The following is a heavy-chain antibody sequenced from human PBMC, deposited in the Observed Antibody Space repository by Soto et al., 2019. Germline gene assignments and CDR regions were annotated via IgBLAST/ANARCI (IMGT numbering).Heavy chain of an antibody. D-gene: IGHD3-10*01. Sequence: GGSLRLSCAASGFTFSSYAMSWVRQAPGTGLEWVGFIRSKAYGGTTEYAASVKGRFTISRDDSKSIAYLQMNSLKTEDTAVYYCTTRLLWFGDPKGPEDYWGQGTLVTVSS. J-gene: IGHJ4*02. CDR3: TTRLLWFGDPKGPEDY. CDR1: GFTFSSYA. V-gene: IGHV3-49*04. CDR2: IRSKAYGGTT.